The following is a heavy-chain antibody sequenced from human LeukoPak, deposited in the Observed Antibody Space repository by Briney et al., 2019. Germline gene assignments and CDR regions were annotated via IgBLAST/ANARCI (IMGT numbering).Heavy chain of an antibody. CDR2: TKEDGSEK. Sequence: GGSLRLSCAGSGFTLSRYWMSWVRQVPGKGLEWVANTKEDGSEKYYVDSAKGRFSISRDNAKNSMYLQMNSLRAEDTAVYYCARVGVEMATSHYFYYMDVWGKGTTVTVSS. CDR3: ARVGVEMATSHYFYYMDV. CDR1: GFTLSRYW. D-gene: IGHD5-24*01. V-gene: IGHV3-7*01. J-gene: IGHJ6*03.